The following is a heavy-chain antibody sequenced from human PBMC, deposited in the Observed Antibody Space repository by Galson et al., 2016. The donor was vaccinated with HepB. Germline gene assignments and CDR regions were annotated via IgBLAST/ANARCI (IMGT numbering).Heavy chain of an antibody. CDR1: GFTFSSCG. V-gene: IGHV3-33*01. J-gene: IGHJ6*02. CDR3: ARDRVDIVAAPSSIRNYYGMDV. Sequence: SLRLSCAASGFTFSSCGMHWVRQAPGKGLEWLALIWYDGSNDYYADSVKGRFTISRDDAKNSVFLQMNSLTVDDTAKYFCARDRVDIVAAPSSIRNYYGMDVWGQGTTVTVSS. D-gene: IGHD5-12*01. CDR2: IWYDGSND.